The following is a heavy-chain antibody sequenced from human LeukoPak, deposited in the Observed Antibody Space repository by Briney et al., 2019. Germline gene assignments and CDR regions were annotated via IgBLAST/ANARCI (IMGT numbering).Heavy chain of an antibody. D-gene: IGHD3-3*01. CDR2: ISYDGSNK. CDR3: ARDQYDTWSRRGNFDS. CDR1: GFTFSSYG. J-gene: IGHJ4*02. V-gene: IGHV3-30*03. Sequence: YPGRSLRLSCAASGFTFSSYGMHWVRQAPSKGLEWVAVISYDGSNKYSADSVKGRFTISRDNPKNTLYLQMNSLRAEDTAVFYCARDQYDTWSRRGNFDSWGQGTLVIVSS.